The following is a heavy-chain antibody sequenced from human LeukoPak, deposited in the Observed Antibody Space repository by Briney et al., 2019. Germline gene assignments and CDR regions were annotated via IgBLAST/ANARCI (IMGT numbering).Heavy chain of an antibody. Sequence: PGGSLRLSCAASGFTFSSYAMNWVRQAPGKGLEWVSSINDPGRVTSHADSVKGRFTISRDNSKNTLYLQMNSLRAEDTALYYCARQFVRVWGRGTLVTVSS. CDR1: GFTFSSYA. CDR2: INDPGRVT. V-gene: IGHV3-23*01. D-gene: IGHD3-10*01. J-gene: IGHJ4*02. CDR3: ARQFVRV.